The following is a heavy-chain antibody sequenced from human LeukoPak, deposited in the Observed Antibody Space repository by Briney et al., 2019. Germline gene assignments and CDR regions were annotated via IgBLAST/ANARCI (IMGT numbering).Heavy chain of an antibody. D-gene: IGHD6-19*01. J-gene: IGHJ4*02. CDR3: AREPRAVAAK. CDR2: ISSSSSYI. Sequence: GGSLRLSCAASGFTFSSYAMSWVRQAPGKGLEWVSSISSSSSYIYYADSVKGRFTISRDNAKNSLYLQMNSLRAEDTAVYYCAREPRAVAAKWGQGTLVTVSS. CDR1: GFTFSSYA. V-gene: IGHV3-21*01.